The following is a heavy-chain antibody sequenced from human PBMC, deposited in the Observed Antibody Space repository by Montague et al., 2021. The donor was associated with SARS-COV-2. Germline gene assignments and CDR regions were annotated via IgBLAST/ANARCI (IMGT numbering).Heavy chain of an antibody. CDR3: ARAVVTNYNFWSGYSRVPDANWFDP. V-gene: IGHV4-31*03. D-gene: IGHD3-3*01. CDR2: IYYSGTT. CDR1: GNSVNTGGYY. Sequence: TLSLTRTVSGNSVNTGGYYWSWIRQLPGKGLEWIGYIYYSGTTSYXPSLQSRLIISVDTSKNQFSLSLTSVTAADTAVYYCARAVVTNYNFWSGYSRVPDANWFDPWGQGTLVTVSS. J-gene: IGHJ5*02.